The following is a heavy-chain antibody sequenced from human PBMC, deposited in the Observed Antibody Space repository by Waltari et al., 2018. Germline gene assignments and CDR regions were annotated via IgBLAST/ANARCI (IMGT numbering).Heavy chain of an antibody. J-gene: IGHJ4*02. CDR2: ISWNSGSI. D-gene: IGHD3-3*01. CDR1: GFTFDDYA. Sequence: EVQLVESGGVLLQPGRSLRLSCAASGFTFDDYAMHWGRQASGKGLEWVSVISWNSGSIGYADSVKGRFTISRDNAKNSLYLQMNSLRAEDTALYYCAKDLSGPFDYWGQGTLVTVSS. CDR3: AKDLSGPFDY. V-gene: IGHV3-9*01.